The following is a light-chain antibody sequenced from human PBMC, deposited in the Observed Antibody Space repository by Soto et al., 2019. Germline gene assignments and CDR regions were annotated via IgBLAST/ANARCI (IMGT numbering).Light chain of an antibody. CDR1: RSDVGDYKF. CDR2: EVS. V-gene: IGLV2-8*01. Sequence: QSALTQPPSASGSPGQAVTISCTGTRSDVGDYKFVYWYQQHPGKAHKLLIYEVSRRLSGVPDRFSGYKYGKTASLTVSGLKAEDKADYCSRSYAGNTNVVFGGGNQPNVL. J-gene: IGLJ2*01. CDR3: RSYAGNTNVV.